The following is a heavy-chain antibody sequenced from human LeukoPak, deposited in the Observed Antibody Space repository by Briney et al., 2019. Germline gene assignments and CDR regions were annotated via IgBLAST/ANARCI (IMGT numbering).Heavy chain of an antibody. Sequence: GGSLRLSCAASGFTFSSYWMHWVRQAPGKGLVWVSRINSDGSSTSYADSVKGRFTISRDNAKNTLYLQMNSLRAEDTAVYYGARYLYYDFWSGYLTSRYYIDVWGKGTTVTVSS. J-gene: IGHJ6*03. V-gene: IGHV3-74*01. CDR3: ARYLYYDFWSGYLTSRYYIDV. CDR2: INSDGSST. CDR1: GFTFSSYW. D-gene: IGHD3-3*01.